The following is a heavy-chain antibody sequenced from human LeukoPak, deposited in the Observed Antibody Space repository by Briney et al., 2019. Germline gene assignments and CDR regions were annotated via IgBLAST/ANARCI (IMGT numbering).Heavy chain of an antibody. D-gene: IGHD4-23*01. V-gene: IGHV4-30-4*01. CDR1: GGSISSGDYY. CDR3: ARVDYGGNFEYNWLDP. J-gene: IGHJ5*02. Sequence: PSETLSLTCTVSGGSISSGDYYWSWIRQPPGKGLEWIGYIYYSGSTYYNPSLKSRVTISVDTSKNQFSLKLSSVTAADTAVYYCARVDYGGNFEYNWLDPWGQGTLVTVSS. CDR2: IYYSGST.